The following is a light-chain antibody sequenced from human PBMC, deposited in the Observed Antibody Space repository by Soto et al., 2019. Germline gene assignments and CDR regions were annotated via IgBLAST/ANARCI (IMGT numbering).Light chain of an antibody. CDR1: QDITNH. V-gene: IGKV1-33*01. J-gene: IGKJ1*01. CDR2: DSS. CDR3: QQSYSTLWT. Sequence: DIQVTQSPSSLSASVGDRVTITCQASQDITNHLNWYQHKPGKAPKLLICDSSDLETGVPSRFSGSGSGTYFTLTISSLQPEDIATYYCQQSYSTLWTFGQGTKVEIK.